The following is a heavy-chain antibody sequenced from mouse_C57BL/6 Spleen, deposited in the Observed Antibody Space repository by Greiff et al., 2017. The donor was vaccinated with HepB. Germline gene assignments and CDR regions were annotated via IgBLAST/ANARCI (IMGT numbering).Heavy chain of an antibody. CDR1: GFSLTSYG. CDR2: IWSGGST. D-gene: IGHD2-3*01. CDR3: ARKDGYDAMDY. V-gene: IGHV2-2*01. J-gene: IGHJ4*01. Sequence: QVQLQQSGPGLVQPSQSLSITCTASGFSLTSYGVHWVRQSPGKGLEWLGVIWSGGSTDYNAAFISRLSISKDKTKSQVFFKMSSLQADDTAIYYCARKDGYDAMDYWGQGTSVTVSS.